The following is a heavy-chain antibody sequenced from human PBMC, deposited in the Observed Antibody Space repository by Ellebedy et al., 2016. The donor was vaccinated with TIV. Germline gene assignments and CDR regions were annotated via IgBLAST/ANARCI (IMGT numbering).Heavy chain of an antibody. Sequence: GESLKISXAASGFTFSSYAMSWVRQAPGKGLEWVSAISGTGGSTYYADSVKGRFTISRDNSKNTLYLQMNGLRADDTAVYYCAKLTGLLWFGELSCLDVWGQGTTVTVSS. J-gene: IGHJ6*02. CDR1: GFTFSSYA. V-gene: IGHV3-23*01. CDR2: ISGTGGST. CDR3: AKLTGLLWFGELSCLDV. D-gene: IGHD3-10*01.